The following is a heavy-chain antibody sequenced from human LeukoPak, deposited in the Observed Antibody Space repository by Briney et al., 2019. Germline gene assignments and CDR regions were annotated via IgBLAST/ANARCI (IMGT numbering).Heavy chain of an antibody. CDR1: GGTFSSYA. D-gene: IGHD4-17*01. CDR2: IIPILGIA. J-gene: IGHJ6*02. V-gene: IGHV1-69*04. Sequence: ASVKVSCKASGGTFSSYAISWVRQAPGQGLEWMGRIIPILGIANYAQKFQGRVTITADKSTSTAYMELSSLRSEDTAVYYCARWTYGDLYYYYGMDVWGQGTTVTVSS. CDR3: ARWTYGDLYYYYGMDV.